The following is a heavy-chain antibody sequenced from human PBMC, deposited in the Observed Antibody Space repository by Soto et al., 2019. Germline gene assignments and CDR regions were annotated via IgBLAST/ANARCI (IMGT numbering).Heavy chain of an antibody. Sequence: GASVKVSCKASGGTFSSYAISWVRQAPGQGLEWMGGIIPIFGTANYAQKFQGRVTITADESTSTAYMELSSLRSEDTAVYYCARDVLWINELGWFDPWGQGTLVTVS. V-gene: IGHV1-69*13. CDR1: GGTFSSYA. D-gene: IGHD5-12*01. CDR2: IIPIFGTA. J-gene: IGHJ5*02. CDR3: ARDVLWINELGWFDP.